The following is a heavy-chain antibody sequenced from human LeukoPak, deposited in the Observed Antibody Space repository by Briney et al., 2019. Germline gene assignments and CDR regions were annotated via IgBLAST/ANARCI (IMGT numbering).Heavy chain of an antibody. Sequence: GGSLRLSCAASGFTFSNYGMNWVRQAPGKGLEWVSGIGPSGTNTYYADSVKGRFTISRDNAKNSMYLQMNSLRAEDTAVYYCARCGGGNPRWFDPWGQGTLVTVSS. J-gene: IGHJ5*02. V-gene: IGHV3-21*01. CDR1: GFTFSNYG. D-gene: IGHD4-23*01. CDR2: IGPSGTNT. CDR3: ARCGGGNPRWFDP.